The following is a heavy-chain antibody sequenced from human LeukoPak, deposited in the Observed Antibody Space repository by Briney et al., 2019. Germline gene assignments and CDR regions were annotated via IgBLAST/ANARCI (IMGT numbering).Heavy chain of an antibody. V-gene: IGHV1-2*02. J-gene: IGHJ4*02. CDR3: ARDTSGSNSFDN. CDR2: INPDGGGA. D-gene: IGHD2-2*01. Sequence: ASVKVSCKASGYTFTGHYMHWVRQAPGQGLEWMGWINPDGGGARYVPKFQGRVTMTRDTSITTAYMELSSLRSDDTAVYYCARDTSGSNSFDNWCQGTLVTVSS. CDR1: GYTFTGHY.